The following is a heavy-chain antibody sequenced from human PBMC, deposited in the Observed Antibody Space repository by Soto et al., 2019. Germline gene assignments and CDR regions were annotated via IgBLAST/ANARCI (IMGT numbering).Heavy chain of an antibody. CDR2: ITRDGSST. J-gene: IGHJ4*02. Sequence: EVQLVASGGGLVQPGGSLRLSCAASGFSLSDYWMHWVRQAPGEGLVWLSRITRDGSSTNYADSVKGRFTISRDNAKNKLYLQVNSLRGEDTAVYYCARGANGYYYFDYWGQGTLVTVSS. CDR3: ARGANGYYYFDY. CDR1: GFSLSDYW. D-gene: IGHD5-18*01. V-gene: IGHV3-74*01.